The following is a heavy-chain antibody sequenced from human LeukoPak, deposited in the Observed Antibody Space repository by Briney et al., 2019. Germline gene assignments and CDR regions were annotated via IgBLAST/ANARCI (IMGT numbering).Heavy chain of an antibody. CDR1: GFTFTNYW. V-gene: IGHV3-7*01. CDR3: VRAPVDY. Sequence: GGSLRLSCAASGFTFTNYWMSWVRQAPGKGLARVASIKQDASDKYYVDSVKGRFTISRDNAKNSLFLQMISLRAEDTALYYCVRAPVDYWGQGILVTVSS. J-gene: IGHJ4*02. CDR2: IKQDASDK.